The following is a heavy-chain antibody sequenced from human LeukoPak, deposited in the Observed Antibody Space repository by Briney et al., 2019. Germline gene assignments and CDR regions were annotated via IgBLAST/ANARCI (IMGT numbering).Heavy chain of an antibody. CDR2: MTGPADTT. J-gene: IGHJ4*02. Sequence: QTGGSLRLSCAASGFNFNNLAMSWVRQAPGKGPEWLSAMTGPADTTYYAESVKGRFTISRDYSKSMVYLQMNSLRVEDTAIYYCAKGAEIDHWGQGTLVTVSS. V-gene: IGHV3-23*01. CDR3: AKGAEIDH. CDR1: GFNFNNLA.